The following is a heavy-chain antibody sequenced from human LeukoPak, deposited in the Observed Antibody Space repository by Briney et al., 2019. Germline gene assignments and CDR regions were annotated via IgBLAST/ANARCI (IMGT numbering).Heavy chain of an antibody. J-gene: IGHJ4*02. V-gene: IGHV1-2*02. Sequence: GASVTVSCKASGYTFTGYYIHWVRQAPGQGLEWMGWINPNSGGTDYAQNFQGRGTMTRDTSINTAYMELSRLRSDDTAVSYCARLLWFGELADYWCQGTLVTVSS. D-gene: IGHD3-10*01. CDR2: INPNSGGT. CDR1: GYTFTGYY. CDR3: ARLLWFGELADY.